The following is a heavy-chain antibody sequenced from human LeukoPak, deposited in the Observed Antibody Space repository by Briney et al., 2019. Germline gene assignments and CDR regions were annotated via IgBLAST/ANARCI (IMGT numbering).Heavy chain of an antibody. D-gene: IGHD6-6*01. CDR2: IIPIFGTA. CDR1: GGTFSSYA. Sequence: GASVKVSCKASGGTFSSYAISWVRQAPGQGLEWMGGIIPIFGTANCAQKFQGRVTITANESTSTAYMELSSLRSEDTAVYYCASKSSRIAARPSTTYYYYMDVWGKGTTVTVSS. V-gene: IGHV1-69*01. CDR3: ASKSSRIAARPSTTYYYYMDV. J-gene: IGHJ6*03.